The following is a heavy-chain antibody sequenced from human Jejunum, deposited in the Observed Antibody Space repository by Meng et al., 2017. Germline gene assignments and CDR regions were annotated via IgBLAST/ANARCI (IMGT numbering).Heavy chain of an antibody. D-gene: IGHD1-14*01. CDR3: ARAIRERYFDS. CDR1: GVSTTAPFY. J-gene: IGHJ4*02. Sequence: QVQLHESGPGLVNPSGTLSLPCTVSGVSTTAPFYCTWNRQAPGKGLEWIGEVWPSGATYYNPSLSSLITISIDTSNNQFSLVVAFLTAADTAVYYCARAIRERYFDSWGQGTLVTVSS. V-gene: IGHV4-4*02. CDR2: VWPSGAT.